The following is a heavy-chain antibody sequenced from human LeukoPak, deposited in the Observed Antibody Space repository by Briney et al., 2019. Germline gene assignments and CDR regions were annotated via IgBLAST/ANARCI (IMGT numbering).Heavy chain of an antibody. CDR3: ARSPYYDFWSGYYTGYYYGMDV. J-gene: IGHJ6*02. V-gene: IGHV4-34*01. CDR1: GGSFSGYY. D-gene: IGHD3-3*01. Sequence: SETLSLTCAVYGGSFSGYYWSWIRQPPGKGLEWTGEINHSGSTNYNPSLKSRATISVDTSKNQFSLKLSSVTAADTAVYYCARSPYYDFWSGYYTGYYYGMDVWGQGTTVTVSS. CDR2: INHSGST.